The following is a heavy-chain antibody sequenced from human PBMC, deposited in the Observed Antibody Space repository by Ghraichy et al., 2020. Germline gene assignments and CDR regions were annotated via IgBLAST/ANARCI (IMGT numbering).Heavy chain of an antibody. D-gene: IGHD3-9*01. V-gene: IGHV3-9*01. CDR1: GFTFDDYA. CDR2: ISWNSGSI. CDR3: AKDTVLRYFDWLGETHFGYYGMDV. Sequence: GGSLRLSCAASGFTFDDYAMHWVRQAPGKGLEWVSGISWNSGSIGYADSVKGRFTISRDNAKNSLYLQMNSLRAEDTALYYCAKDTVLRYFDWLGETHFGYYGMDVWGQGTTVTVSS. J-gene: IGHJ6*02.